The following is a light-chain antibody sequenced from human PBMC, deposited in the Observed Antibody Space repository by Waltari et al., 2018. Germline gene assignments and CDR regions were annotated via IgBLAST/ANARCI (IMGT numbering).Light chain of an antibody. CDR2: WAS. CDR3: QQYYSTPLT. V-gene: IGKV4-1*01. CDR1: QSVLYSSNNNKNY. J-gene: IGKJ4*01. Sequence: DIVMTQSPISLSVSLGERATINYQSSQSVLYSSNNNKNYLAWYQQKSGQPPKLLIYWASTRESGVPDRFSGSGSGTDFTLTISSLQAEDMAVYYCQQYYSTPLTFGGGTKVEIK.